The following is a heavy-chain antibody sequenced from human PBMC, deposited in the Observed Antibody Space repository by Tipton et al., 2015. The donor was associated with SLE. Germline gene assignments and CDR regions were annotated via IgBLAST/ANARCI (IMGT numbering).Heavy chain of an antibody. Sequence: TLSLTCTVSGGSSSSYYWNWIRQPPGKGLEWIGYIHYSGSTDYNPSLNSRVTISSGPSKNQFSLRLRSVTAADTAVYYCARETADYGDYLFDSWGQGTLVTVSP. CDR2: IHYSGST. CDR3: ARETADYGDYLFDS. CDR1: GGSSSSYY. V-gene: IGHV4-59*01. D-gene: IGHD4-17*01. J-gene: IGHJ4*02.